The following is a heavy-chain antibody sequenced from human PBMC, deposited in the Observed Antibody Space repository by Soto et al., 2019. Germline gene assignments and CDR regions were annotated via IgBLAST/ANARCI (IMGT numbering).Heavy chain of an antibody. V-gene: IGHV3-23*01. D-gene: IGHD3-3*01. Sequence: VGSLRLSCAASGFTFGTFAMSCVRHAPGKWLEWVPFISGSGDRTSYADPVKGRFTISRDTSENMLYLQMNSLRLEDTAIYYCAKLRYYDFWRGENWFDPLGQGTLVKVSS. CDR1: GFTFGTFA. J-gene: IGHJ5*02. CDR3: AKLRYYDFWRGENWFDP. CDR2: ISGSGDRT.